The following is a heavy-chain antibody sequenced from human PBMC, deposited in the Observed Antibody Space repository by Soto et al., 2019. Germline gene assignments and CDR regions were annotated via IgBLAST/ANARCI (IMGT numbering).Heavy chain of an antibody. J-gene: IGHJ4*01. CDR2: ISPDGTEN. V-gene: IGHV3-30*18. CDR1: GFTFSSHG. D-gene: IGHD2-21*02. Sequence: QVHLVESGGVVVQPGRSLRLSCAASGFTFSSHGMHWVRQAPGKGLEWLSVISPDGTENYYADSVRGRFTISRDHSKNTLYLQMSSHRPRVTSVYYCAKDLSDGCGGDCHFNYWGHGSLVSVTS. CDR3: AKDLSDGCGGDCHFNY.